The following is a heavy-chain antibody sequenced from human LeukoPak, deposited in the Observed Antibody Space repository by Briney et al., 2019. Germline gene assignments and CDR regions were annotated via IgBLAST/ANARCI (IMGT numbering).Heavy chain of an antibody. V-gene: IGHV3-9*01. CDR2: IRWNSGSI. J-gene: IGHJ4*02. D-gene: IGHD6-13*01. CDR3: AKDSRPSLGIAAAGTVFDY. Sequence: SLRLSCAASGFTLDGYAMHWVRQAPGKGLEWVSGIRWNSGSIGYADSVKGRFTISRDNAKNSLYLQMNSLRAEGTALHYCAKDSRPSLGIAAAGTVFDYWGQGTLVTVSS. CDR1: GFTLDGYA.